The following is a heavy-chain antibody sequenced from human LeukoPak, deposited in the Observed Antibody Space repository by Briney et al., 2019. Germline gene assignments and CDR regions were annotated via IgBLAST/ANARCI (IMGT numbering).Heavy chain of an antibody. D-gene: IGHD5-12*01. J-gene: IGHJ6*03. CDR2: IYYSGST. CDR3: AREETSGYDYYYYMDV. CDR1: GGFISSSY. V-gene: IGHV4-59*01. Sequence: PSETLSLTCTVSGGFISSSYWSWIRQPPGKGLEWIGYIYYSGSTNYNPSLKSRVTISVDTSKNKFSTKLSSVTAADTAVYYCAREETSGYDYYYYMDVWGKGTTVTVSS.